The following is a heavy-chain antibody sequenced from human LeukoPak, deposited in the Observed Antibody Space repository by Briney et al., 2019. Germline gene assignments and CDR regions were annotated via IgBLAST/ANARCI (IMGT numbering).Heavy chain of an antibody. D-gene: IGHD5-18*01. CDR3: AMVLDTAMASDY. Sequence: PGGPLRLSCAASGFTFSSYAMHWVRQAPGKGLEWVSAISVGGGTTYYADSVKGRFTISRDNSRNTLYLQMNSLRAEDTAVYYCAMVLDTAMASDYWGQGTLVTVSS. CDR1: GFTFSSYA. CDR2: ISVGGGTT. V-gene: IGHV3-23*01. J-gene: IGHJ4*02.